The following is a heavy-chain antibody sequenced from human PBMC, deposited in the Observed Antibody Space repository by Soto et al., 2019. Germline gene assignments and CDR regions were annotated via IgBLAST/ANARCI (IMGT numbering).Heavy chain of an antibody. CDR1: GGSISSGNYY. CDR3: ARTSYDSSGTAADP. CDR2: IYYSGST. V-gene: IGHV4-31*03. Sequence: SLTCTVSGGSISSGNYYWSWIRQHPGKGLEWIGYIYYSGSTYYNPSLKSRVTISVDTSKNQFSLKLSSVTAADTAVYYCARTSYDSSGTAADPWGQGTLVTVSS. J-gene: IGHJ5*02. D-gene: IGHD3-22*01.